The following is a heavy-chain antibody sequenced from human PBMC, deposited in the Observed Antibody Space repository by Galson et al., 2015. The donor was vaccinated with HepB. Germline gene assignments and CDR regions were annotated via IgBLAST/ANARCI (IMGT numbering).Heavy chain of an antibody. J-gene: IGHJ6*02. D-gene: IGHD3-10*01. Sequence: SLRLSCAASGFSVSSNYMSWVRQAPGKGLEWVSVIYTAGGTNYADSVKGRFTISRDSSENTLSLQMNSLRAGDTAVYYCARGGSGSYYIRPLSLDVWGQGTTVTVSS. V-gene: IGHV3-66*01. CDR1: GFSVSSNY. CDR3: ARGGSGSYYIRPLSLDV. CDR2: IYTAGGT.